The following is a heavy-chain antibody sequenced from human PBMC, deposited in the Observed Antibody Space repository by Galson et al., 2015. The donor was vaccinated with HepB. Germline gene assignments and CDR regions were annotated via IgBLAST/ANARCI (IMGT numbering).Heavy chain of an antibody. CDR3: ASSEFRDRIAAAVEVLSFDY. V-gene: IGHV5-10-1*01. D-gene: IGHD6-13*01. Sequence: QSGAEVKKPGESLRISCKGSGYSFTSYWISWVRQMPGKGLEWMGRIDPSDSYTHYSPSFQGHVTISADKSISTAYLQWSSLKASDTAMYYCASSEFRDRIAAAVEVLSFDYWGQGTLVTVSS. CDR1: GYSFTSYW. CDR2: IDPSDSYT. J-gene: IGHJ4*02.